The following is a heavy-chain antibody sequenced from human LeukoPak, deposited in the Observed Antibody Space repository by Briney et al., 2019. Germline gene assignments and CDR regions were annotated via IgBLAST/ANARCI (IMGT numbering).Heavy chain of an antibody. Sequence: GGSQRLSCAASGFTFSSYSMNWVRQAPGKGLEWVSSISSSSSYIYYADSVKGRFTISRDNAKNSLYLQMNSLRAEDTAVYYCAREGSGYDYNFDYWGQGTLATVSS. J-gene: IGHJ4*02. D-gene: IGHD5-12*01. CDR1: GFTFSSYS. CDR3: AREGSGYDYNFDY. V-gene: IGHV3-21*01. CDR2: ISSSSSYI.